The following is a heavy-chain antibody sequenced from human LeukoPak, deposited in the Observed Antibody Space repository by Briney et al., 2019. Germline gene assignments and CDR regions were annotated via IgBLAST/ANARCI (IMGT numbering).Heavy chain of an antibody. CDR2: IRSKAHGGTT. Sequence: GGSLRLSSTAWGFTFGDYAMSWVRQAPGEGLEWVGFIRSKAHGGTTEYAASVKGRFTISRDDSKSIAYLQMDSLKTEDTAVLYGTRAGRYFSGRSCYSFFWGQGTLVTVSS. CDR1: GFTFGDYA. V-gene: IGHV3-49*04. J-gene: IGHJ4*02. CDR3: TRAGRYFSGRSCYSFF. D-gene: IGHD2-15*01.